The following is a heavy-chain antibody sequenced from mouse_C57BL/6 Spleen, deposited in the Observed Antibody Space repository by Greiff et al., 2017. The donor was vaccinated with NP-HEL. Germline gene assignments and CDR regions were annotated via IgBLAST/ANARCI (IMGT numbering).Heavy chain of an antibody. Sequence: VKLVESGPGLVAPSQSLSITCTVSGFSLTSYGVHWVRQPPGKGLEWLVVIWSDGSTTYNSALKSRLSIIKDNSKSQVFLKMNSLQTDDTAMYYCARHEDDGYPFAYWGQGTLVTVSA. CDR2: IWSDGST. CDR3: ARHEDDGYPFAY. D-gene: IGHD2-3*01. CDR1: GFSLTSYG. J-gene: IGHJ3*01. V-gene: IGHV2-6-1*01.